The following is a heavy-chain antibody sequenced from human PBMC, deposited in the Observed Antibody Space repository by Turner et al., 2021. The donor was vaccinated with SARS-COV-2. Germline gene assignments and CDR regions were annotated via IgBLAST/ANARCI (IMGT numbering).Heavy chain of an antibody. CDR1: GNTFSSYY. D-gene: IGHD4-17*01. CDR2: FNPSGGGT. V-gene: IGHV1-46*01. CDR3: ARDPRVPAVTNVNDAFDI. Sequence: QVQLVQSGAEAKKPGASVKISCRTSGNTFSSYYIHWVRQAPGQGLEWMGIFNPSGGGTSYAQNFQDRVTMTSDTSTSTVYMELSSLGSEDTAVYYCARDPRVPAVTNVNDAFDIWGQGTMVTVSS. J-gene: IGHJ3*02.